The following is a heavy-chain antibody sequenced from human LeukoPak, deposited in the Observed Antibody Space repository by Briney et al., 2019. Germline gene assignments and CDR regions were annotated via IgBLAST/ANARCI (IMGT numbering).Heavy chain of an antibody. Sequence: GASVKVSCKASGYTFTGYYMHWVRRAPGQRLEWMGWINPNSGGTNYAQKFQGRVTMTRDTSISTAYMELSRLRSDDTAVYYCARADGDYVLGYYYYYMDVWGKGTTVTVSS. D-gene: IGHD4-17*01. J-gene: IGHJ6*03. CDR3: ARADGDYVLGYYYYYMDV. CDR2: INPNSGGT. V-gene: IGHV1-2*02. CDR1: GYTFTGYY.